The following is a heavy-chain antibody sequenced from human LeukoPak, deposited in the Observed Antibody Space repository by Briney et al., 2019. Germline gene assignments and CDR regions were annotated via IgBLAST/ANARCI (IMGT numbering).Heavy chain of an antibody. V-gene: IGHV3-23*01. Sequence: GGSLRLSCAASGFTFSSYAMSWVRQAPGKGLEWVSAISGSGDRTYYADSVKGRFTISRDNSKNTLYLQMNSLRAEDTAVYYCARWPVIYDSSGVWIPYFDYWGQGTLVTVSS. CDR3: ARWPVIYDSSGVWIPYFDY. D-gene: IGHD3-22*01. CDR2: ISGSGDRT. J-gene: IGHJ4*01. CDR1: GFTFSSYA.